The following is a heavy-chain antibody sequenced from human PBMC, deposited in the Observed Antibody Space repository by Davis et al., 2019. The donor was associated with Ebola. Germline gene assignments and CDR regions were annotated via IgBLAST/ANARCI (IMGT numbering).Heavy chain of an antibody. Sequence: PSETLSLTCTVSGGSISSSSYYWGWIRQPPGKGLEWIGSIYYSGSTYYNPSLKSRVTISVDTSKNQFSLKLSSVTAADTAVYYCAVVVASLPPGVNYYYGMDVWGQGTTVTVSS. CDR2: IYYSGST. CDR1: GGSISSSSYY. V-gene: IGHV4-39*01. CDR3: AVVVASLPPGVNYYYGMDV. D-gene: IGHD2-15*01. J-gene: IGHJ6*02.